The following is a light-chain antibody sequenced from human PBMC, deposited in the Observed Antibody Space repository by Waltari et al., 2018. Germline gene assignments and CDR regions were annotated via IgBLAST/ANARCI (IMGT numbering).Light chain of an antibody. Sequence: QSALTQPRSVSGSPGQSVTISCTGTTRAVGGYNFVSWYQLHPGKAPKLMIYDVTQRPSGVPDRFSGSKSGNTASLTISGIQADDEADYYCCSYAGDFLVVFGGGTRLTVL. CDR3: CSYAGDFLVV. V-gene: IGLV2-11*01. CDR1: TRAVGGYNF. CDR2: DVT. J-gene: IGLJ2*01.